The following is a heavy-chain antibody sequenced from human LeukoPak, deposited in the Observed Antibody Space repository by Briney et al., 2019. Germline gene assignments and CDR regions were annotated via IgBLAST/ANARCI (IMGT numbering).Heavy chain of an antibody. D-gene: IGHD2-2*01. Sequence: SETLSLTCAVYGGSFSGYYWSWIRQPPGKGLEWIGEINHSGSTNYNPSLKSRVTISVDTSKNQFSLKLSSVTAADTAVYYCARFYGAHIVVVPAASGRWFDPWGQGTLVTVSS. CDR3: ARFYGAHIVVVPAASGRWFDP. V-gene: IGHV4-34*01. CDR1: GGSFSGYY. J-gene: IGHJ5*02. CDR2: INHSGST.